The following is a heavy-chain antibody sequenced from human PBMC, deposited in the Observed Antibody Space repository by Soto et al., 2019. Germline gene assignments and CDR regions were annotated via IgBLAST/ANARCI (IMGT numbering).Heavy chain of an antibody. V-gene: IGHV5-51*01. CDR3: ARQDVYYDFWSGRYTSGMDV. CDR1: GYSFTSYW. J-gene: IGHJ6*02. D-gene: IGHD3-3*01. CDR2: IYPGDSDT. Sequence: PGESLKISCKGSGYSFTSYWIGWVRQMPGKGLEWMGIIYPGDSDTRYSPSFQGQVTISADKSISTAYLQWSSLKASDTAMYYCARQDVYYDFWSGRYTSGMDVWRQGTTVTVSS.